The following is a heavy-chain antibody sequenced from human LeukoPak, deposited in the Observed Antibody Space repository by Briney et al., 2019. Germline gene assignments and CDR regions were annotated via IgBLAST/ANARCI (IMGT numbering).Heavy chain of an antibody. CDR3: ATYSYDYNDY. CDR1: GFTFSSYA. CDR2: ISNNGGST. V-gene: IGHV3-23*01. D-gene: IGHD5-18*01. Sequence: GGSLRLSCAASGFTFSSYAMSWVRQAPGKGLEWVPTISNNGGSTYQTDSVKGRSTISRDNSKNTLYLQMNSLRAEDTAIYYCATYSYDYNDYWGQGTLVTVSS. J-gene: IGHJ4*02.